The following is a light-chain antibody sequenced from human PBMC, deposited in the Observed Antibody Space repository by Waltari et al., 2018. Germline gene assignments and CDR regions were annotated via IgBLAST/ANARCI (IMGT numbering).Light chain of an antibody. V-gene: IGKV3-20*01. CDR2: GAS. Sequence: IVLTQSPGTLSLSPGERATLSCRASQTVRTTYLASYQQTPGQAPTLLIYGASSRATGIPDRFSGSGSGTDFSLTISSLEPEDFAVYYCQQYDISPLTFGGGTKVEIK. CDR3: QQYDISPLT. J-gene: IGKJ4*01. CDR1: QTVRTTY.